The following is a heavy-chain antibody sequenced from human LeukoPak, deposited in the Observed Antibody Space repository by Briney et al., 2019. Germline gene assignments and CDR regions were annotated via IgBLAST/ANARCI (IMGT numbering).Heavy chain of an antibody. V-gene: IGHV3-33*01. CDR1: GFTFCRYG. Sequence: GGSLRLSCAASGFTFCRYGMHWVRQAPGKGLEWVAVIWYDGSNKYYADSVKGRFTISRDNSKNTLYLQMNSLRAEDTAVYYCARGRVVTDYYYGMDVWGQGTTVTVSS. D-gene: IGHD2-21*02. J-gene: IGHJ6*02. CDR2: IWYDGSNK. CDR3: ARGRVVTDYYYGMDV.